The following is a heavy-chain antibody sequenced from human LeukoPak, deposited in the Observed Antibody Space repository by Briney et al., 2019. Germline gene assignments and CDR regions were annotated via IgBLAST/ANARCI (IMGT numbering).Heavy chain of an antibody. CDR3: ARAATITMIVGGAFDI. V-gene: IGHV1-18*01. Sequence: GASVKVSCKASGYTFTSYGISWVRQAPGQGLEWMGWISAYNGNTNYAQKLQGRVTMTTDTSTSTAYMELRSLRSDDTAVYYCARAATITMIVGGAFDIWGQGTMVTVSS. J-gene: IGHJ3*02. D-gene: IGHD3-22*01. CDR2: ISAYNGNT. CDR1: GYTFTSYG.